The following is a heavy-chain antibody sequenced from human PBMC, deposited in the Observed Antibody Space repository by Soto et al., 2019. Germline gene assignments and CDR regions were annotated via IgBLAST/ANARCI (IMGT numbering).Heavy chain of an antibody. J-gene: IGHJ4*02. CDR1: GFTLATSA. CDR2: IYGDSSGT. CDR3: AKDVSPDCSWDFDY. Sequence: HPGGSLRLACAASGFTLATSANNVSRQPPGKGREWVSGIYGDSSGTFYADSVKVRFTISRDNYKYTLYLQMNSLRAEETAVYFCAKDVSPDCSWDFDYCGEGTLVTVS. V-gene: IGHV3-23*03. D-gene: IGHD2-21*01.